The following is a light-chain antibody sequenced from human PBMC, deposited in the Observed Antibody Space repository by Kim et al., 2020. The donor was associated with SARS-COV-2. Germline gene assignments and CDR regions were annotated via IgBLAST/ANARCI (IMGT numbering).Light chain of an antibody. CDR2: QDS. Sequence: VSPGQTASITCSGDKLGNKYVCWYQQKPGQSPVLVIYQDSKRPSGIPERFSGSNSGNTATLTISGTQAMDEADYYCQAWDSSTVVFGGGTQLTVL. J-gene: IGLJ2*01. CDR3: QAWDSSTVV. V-gene: IGLV3-1*01. CDR1: KLGNKY.